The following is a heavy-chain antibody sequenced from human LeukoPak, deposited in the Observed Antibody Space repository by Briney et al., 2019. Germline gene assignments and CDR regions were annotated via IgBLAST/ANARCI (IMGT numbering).Heavy chain of an antibody. CDR1: GFTFSSYA. J-gene: IGHJ4*02. CDR3: AKEEVYSSSWNRLDY. D-gene: IGHD6-13*01. V-gene: IGHV3-23*01. Sequence: GVLRLSCAASGFTFSSYAMSWVRQAPGKGLEWVSAIGGSGGSTYYADSVKGRFTISRDNSKNTLYLQMNSLRAEDTAVYYCAKEEVYSSSWNRLDYWGQGTLVTVSS. CDR2: IGGSGGST.